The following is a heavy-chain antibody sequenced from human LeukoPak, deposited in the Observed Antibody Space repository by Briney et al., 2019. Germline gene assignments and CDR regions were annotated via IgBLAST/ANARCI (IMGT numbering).Heavy chain of an antibody. D-gene: IGHD3-22*01. CDR3: ATIRVNYDSSGYHNDY. Sequence: GGSLRLSCEASGFTVYANAMAWVRQAPGEGLWWVAGLGSDGGTNYRDSVKGRFTISTDNSKNTLYLQMKSMRAEDTAVYYIATIRVNYDSSGYHNDYWDKGPLVNVSS. V-gene: IGHV3-66*02. J-gene: IGHJ4*02. CDR1: GFTVYANA. CDR2: LGSDGGT.